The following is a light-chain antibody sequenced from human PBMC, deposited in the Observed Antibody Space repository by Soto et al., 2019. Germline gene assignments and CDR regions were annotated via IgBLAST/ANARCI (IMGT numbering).Light chain of an antibody. CDR1: SSNIGRNT. CDR2: RNS. CDR3: AAWDDNLRGVV. V-gene: IGLV1-44*01. Sequence: QSGLTQPPSASGTPGQRIIISCSGSSSNIGRNTFNWYQHLPGRAPKVLIYRNSHRPSGVPDRFSGSQSGSSASLAISGIQSEDEADYYCAAWDDNLRGVVFGGVTKLTVL. J-gene: IGLJ3*02.